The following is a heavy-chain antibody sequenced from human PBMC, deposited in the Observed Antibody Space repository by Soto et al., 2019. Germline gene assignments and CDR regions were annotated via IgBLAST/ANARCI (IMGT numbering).Heavy chain of an antibody. CDR1: GGSISSYY. Sequence: SETLSLTCTVSGGSISSYYWSWIRQPPGKGLEWIGYIYYSGSTNYNPSLKSRVTISVDASKNQFSLKLSSVTAADTAVYYCARDSQDGDSMFDPWGQGPLVTVSS. J-gene: IGHJ5*02. CDR2: IYYSGST. CDR3: ARDSQDGDSMFDP. D-gene: IGHD4-17*01. V-gene: IGHV4-59*01.